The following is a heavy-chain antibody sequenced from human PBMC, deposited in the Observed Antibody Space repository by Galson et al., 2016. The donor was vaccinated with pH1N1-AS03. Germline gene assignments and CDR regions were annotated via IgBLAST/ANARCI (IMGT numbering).Heavy chain of an antibody. CDR1: GYTFNNYA. J-gene: IGHJ4*02. CDR3: AREPNIVGRRWVDY. Sequence: SVKVSCKASGYTFNNYAITWLRQAPGQGLEWMGWISSYNGKTNYAQKLQGRITITTDTSTTTAYMELTSLGSDDTAMYYCAREPNIVGRRWVDYWGLGTLFTASS. D-gene: IGHD2/OR15-2a*01. V-gene: IGHV1-18*01. CDR2: ISSYNGKT.